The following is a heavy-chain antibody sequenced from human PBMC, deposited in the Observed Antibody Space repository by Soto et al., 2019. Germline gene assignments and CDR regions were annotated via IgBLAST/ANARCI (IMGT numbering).Heavy chain of an antibody. CDR3: ARHPSDFWFDP. CDR2: IYYSGST. D-gene: IGHD2-21*02. J-gene: IGHJ5*02. CDR1: GGSISSSSYF. V-gene: IGHV4-39*01. Sequence: QLQLQESGPGLVKPSETLSLTCTVSGGSISSSSYFWGWIRQPPGKGLEWIGSIYYSGSTYYNPSLKTRVTVSVDTSKNRFSLKLSPVTAADTAVYYCARHPSDFWFDPWGQGTLVTVSS.